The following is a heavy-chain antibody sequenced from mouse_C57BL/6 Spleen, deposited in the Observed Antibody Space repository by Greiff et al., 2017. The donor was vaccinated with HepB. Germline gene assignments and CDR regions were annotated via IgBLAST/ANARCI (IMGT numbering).Heavy chain of an antibody. Sequence: QVQLQQPGAELVRPGSSVKLSCKASGYTFTSYWMHWVKQRPIQGLEWIGNIDPSDSETHYNQKFKDKATLTVDKSSSTAYMQLSSLTSEDSAVYYCARLRVPSYFDVWGTGTTVTVSS. CDR3: ARLRVPSYFDV. CDR1: GYTFTSYW. CDR2: IDPSDSET. J-gene: IGHJ1*03. D-gene: IGHD1-2*01. V-gene: IGHV1-52*01.